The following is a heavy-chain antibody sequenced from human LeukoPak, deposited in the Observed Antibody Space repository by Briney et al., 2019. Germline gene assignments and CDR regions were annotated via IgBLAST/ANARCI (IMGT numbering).Heavy chain of an antibody. Sequence: GRSLRLSCAASGFTFSSYAMHWVRQAPGKGLEWVAVISYDGSNKYYADSVKGRFTISRDNSKNTLYLQMNSLRAEDTAVYYRAPRRGSGYGDYPLDYWGQGTLVTVSS. CDR3: APRRGSGYGDYPLDY. CDR1: GFTFSSYA. CDR2: ISYDGSNK. V-gene: IGHV3-30-3*01. J-gene: IGHJ4*02. D-gene: IGHD4-17*01.